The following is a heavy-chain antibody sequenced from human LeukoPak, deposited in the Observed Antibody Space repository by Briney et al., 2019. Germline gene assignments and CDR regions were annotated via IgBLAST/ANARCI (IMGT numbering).Heavy chain of an antibody. CDR2: IYTSGST. D-gene: IGHD2-15*01. J-gene: IGHJ4*02. CDR1: GGSISSYY. Sequence: SETLSLTCTVSGGSISSYYWSWIRQPAGKGLEWVGRIYTSGSTNYNPSLKSRVTMSVDTSKNQFSLKLSSVTAADTAVYYCARTSYYCSGGSCYHYYFDYWGQGTLVTVSS. CDR3: ARTSYYCSGGSCYHYYFDY. V-gene: IGHV4-4*07.